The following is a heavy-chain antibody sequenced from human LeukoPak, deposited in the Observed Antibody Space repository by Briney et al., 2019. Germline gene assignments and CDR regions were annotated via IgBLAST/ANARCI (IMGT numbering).Heavy chain of an antibody. V-gene: IGHV3-30-3*01. J-gene: IGHJ1*01. CDR1: GFTFSSYA. D-gene: IGHD3-22*01. CDR3: ATYSSLNRREFQY. CDR2: ISYDGSNK. Sequence: GRSLRLSCAASGFTFSSYAMHWVRQAPGKGLEWVAVISYDGSNKYYADSVKGRFTISRDNSKNTLYLQMNSLRAEDTAVYYCATYSSLNRREFQYWGQGTLLTISS.